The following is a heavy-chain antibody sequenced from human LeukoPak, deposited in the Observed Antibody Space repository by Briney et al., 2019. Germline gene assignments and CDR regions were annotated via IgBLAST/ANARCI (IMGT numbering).Heavy chain of an antibody. Sequence: GGSLRLSCAASGFTVSSNYMSWVRQAPGKGLEWVSVIHSGGNTYYADSVKGRFTISRDNSKNTLYLQMNSLRAVDTAVYYCAREELTYSSSGWSIFDYWGQGTLVTVSS. V-gene: IGHV3-66*02. J-gene: IGHJ4*02. D-gene: IGHD6-13*01. CDR1: GFTVSSNY. CDR2: IHSGGNT. CDR3: AREELTYSSSGWSIFDY.